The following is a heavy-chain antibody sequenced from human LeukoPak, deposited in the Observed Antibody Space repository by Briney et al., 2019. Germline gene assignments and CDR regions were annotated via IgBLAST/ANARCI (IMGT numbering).Heavy chain of an antibody. CDR3: ARDWGVQRKSPSFDY. Sequence: PGGSLRLSCAASGFTFNTYSMNWVRQAPGKGLEWVASITTRSTYILYADSLKGRFTISRDDAKNSLYLQMNSLRAGDTAVYYCARDWGVQRKSPSFDYWGQGTLVTVSS. J-gene: IGHJ4*02. V-gene: IGHV3-21*01. CDR1: GFTFNTYS. CDR2: ITTRSTYI. D-gene: IGHD7-27*01.